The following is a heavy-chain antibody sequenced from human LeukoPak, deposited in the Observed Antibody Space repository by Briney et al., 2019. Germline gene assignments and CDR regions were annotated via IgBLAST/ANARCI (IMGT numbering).Heavy chain of an antibody. CDR1: GFTFSNYW. J-gene: IGHJ4*02. Sequence: GGSLRLSCATSGFTFSNYWMSWVRQAPGKGLEWVANIKGDGSERNYVDSVKGRFTISRDNAKNSPYLQMNSLRAEDTAIYYCARDWGAAGLWDYWGQGTLVTVSS. D-gene: IGHD6-13*01. V-gene: IGHV3-7*05. CDR3: ARDWGAAGLWDY. CDR2: IKGDGSER.